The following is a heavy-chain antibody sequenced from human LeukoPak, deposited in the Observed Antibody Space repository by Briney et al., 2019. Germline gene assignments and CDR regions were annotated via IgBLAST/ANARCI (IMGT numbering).Heavy chain of an antibody. CDR1: GGSFSGYY. V-gene: IGHV4-34*01. CDR2: INHSGST. CDR3: AKTYSRESGYDFFFHY. D-gene: IGHD5-12*01. Sequence: SETLSLACAVYGGSFSGYYWSWIRQPPGKGLEWIGEINHSGSTNYNPSFKSRVTISVDTSKNQFSLKLSSVTAADTAVYYCAKTYSRESGYDFFFHYWGQGTRVTVSS. J-gene: IGHJ4*02.